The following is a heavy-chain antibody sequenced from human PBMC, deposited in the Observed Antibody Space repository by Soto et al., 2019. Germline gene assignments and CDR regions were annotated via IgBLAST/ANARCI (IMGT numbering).Heavy chain of an antibody. J-gene: IGHJ5*02. CDR1: GGSVSSSSYF. CDR2: IFYTGSA. D-gene: IGHD6-19*01. CDR3: ARGAIAVPGSVFGS. Sequence: PSETLSLTCTVSGGSVSSSSYFWGWIRQPPGKRMEWIGNIFYTGSANYNPSLSNEVMMSLETSKNHLSLKLSSVTAAEKAVYYCARGAIAVPGSVFGSSGQGALVAVSS. V-gene: IGHV4-61*03.